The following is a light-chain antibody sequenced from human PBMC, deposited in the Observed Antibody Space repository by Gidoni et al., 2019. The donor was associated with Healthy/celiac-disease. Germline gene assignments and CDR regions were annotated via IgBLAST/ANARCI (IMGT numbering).Light chain of an antibody. Sequence: EIVMTQSPATLSVSPGERATLSCRASQSVSSNLAWYQQKPGQAPRLLIYGASTRATGIPARFSGSGSGTEFTLTISSLQSEDCAVYYCQQYNNWHTFGQXTKLEI. J-gene: IGKJ2*01. CDR3: QQYNNWHT. V-gene: IGKV3-15*01. CDR1: QSVSSN. CDR2: GAS.